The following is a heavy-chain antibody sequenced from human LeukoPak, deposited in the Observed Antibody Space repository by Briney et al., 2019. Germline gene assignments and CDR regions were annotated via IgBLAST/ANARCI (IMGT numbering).Heavy chain of an antibody. CDR1: GGSISSSSYY. V-gene: IGHV4-39*01. Sequence: SETLSLTCTVSGGSISSSSYYWGWLRQPPGKGLERMGSIYYSGSTYYNPSLKSRVTISVDTSKNQFSLKLSSVSAADTAVYYCARHVLPRSAMTTFYVSYFDYWGQGTLVTVSS. J-gene: IGHJ4*02. D-gene: IGHD3-16*01. CDR3: ARHVLPRSAMTTFYVSYFDY. CDR2: IYYSGST.